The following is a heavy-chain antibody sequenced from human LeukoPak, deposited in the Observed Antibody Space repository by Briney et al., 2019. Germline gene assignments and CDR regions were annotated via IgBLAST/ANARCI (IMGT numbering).Heavy chain of an antibody. CDR1: GASISSYY. D-gene: IGHD3-22*01. Sequence: SETLSLTCTVSGASISSYYWSWIRQPAGKGLEWIGRIYTSGSTNYNPSVKSRVTISVDKSKSQFSLKLSSVTAADTAVYYCARDYFDSSGYYGLGGYYYMDVWGKGTTVTVSS. V-gene: IGHV4-4*07. J-gene: IGHJ6*03. CDR2: IYTSGST. CDR3: ARDYFDSSGYYGLGGYYYMDV.